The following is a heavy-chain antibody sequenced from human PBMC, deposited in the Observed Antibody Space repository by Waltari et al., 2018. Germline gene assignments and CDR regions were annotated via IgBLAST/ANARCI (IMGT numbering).Heavy chain of an antibody. CDR2: IYYSGRT. J-gene: IGHJ4*02. CDR1: DGSVSSTSYH. CDR3: ARDRGSGFYFDY. Sequence: QLQLQESGPGLVKPSETLSLTCTVSDGSVSSTSYHWGWIRQPPGKGLEWIGGIYYSGRTYYNPSLKSRVTISVDTSKNQFSLKLSSVTAADTAVYYCARDRGSGFYFDYWGQGTLVTVSS. V-gene: IGHV4-39*07. D-gene: IGHD3-22*01.